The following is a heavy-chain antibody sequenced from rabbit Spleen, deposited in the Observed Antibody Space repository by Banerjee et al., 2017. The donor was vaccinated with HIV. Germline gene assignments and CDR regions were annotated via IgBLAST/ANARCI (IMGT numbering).Heavy chain of an antibody. D-gene: IGHD4-1*01. V-gene: IGHV1S45*01. J-gene: IGHJ4*01. CDR2: INTINDVT. Sequence: QEQLVESGGDLVKPEGSLTLPCTASGFSFNDDYVMCWVRQAPGKGLEWIGCINTINDVTWYASWAKGRFTISKTSSTTVTLQLSSLTAADTATYFCVREVAARFNLWGPGTLVTVS. CDR1: GFSFNDDYV. CDR3: VREVAARFNL.